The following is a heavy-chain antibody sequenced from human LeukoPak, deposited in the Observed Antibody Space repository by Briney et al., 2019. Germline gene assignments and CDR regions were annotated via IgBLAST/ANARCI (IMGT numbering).Heavy chain of an antibody. CDR3: ARLLELASITRAFDM. V-gene: IGHV3-53*01. CDR1: GFSASTNY. D-gene: IGHD5-24*01. J-gene: IGHJ3*02. CDR2: IYPGGLT. Sequence: PGGSLRLSCAGSGFSASTNYMSWVRQAPGPGLEGVSIIYPGGLTQYADSVRGRFTISRDISRNTLYLQMNSLRAEDTAVYYCARLLELASITRAFDMWGQGTLVTVSS.